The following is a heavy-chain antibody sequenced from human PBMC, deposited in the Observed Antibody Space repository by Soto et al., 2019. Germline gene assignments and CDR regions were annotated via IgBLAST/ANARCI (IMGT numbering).Heavy chain of an antibody. CDR1: GFTFSSYG. CDR3: AKNYYDSSGYSH. D-gene: IGHD3-22*01. V-gene: IGHV3-30*18. CDR2: ISYDGSNK. J-gene: IGHJ4*02. Sequence: QVQLVESEGGVVQPGRSLRLSCAASGFTFSSYGMHWVRQAPGKGLEWVAVISYDGSNKYYADSVKGRFTISRDNSKNTLYLQMNSLRAEDTAVYYCAKNYYDSSGYSHWGQGTLVTVSS.